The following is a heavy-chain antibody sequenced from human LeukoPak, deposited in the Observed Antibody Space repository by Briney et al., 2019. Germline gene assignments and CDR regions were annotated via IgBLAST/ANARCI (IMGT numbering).Heavy chain of an antibody. Sequence: PGGSLRLSCAASGFTFSSYAMSWVRQAPGKGLDWVSAISGSGGSTYYADSVKGRFTISRDNSKNTLYLQMNSLRAEDTAVYYCARDMGYSYGHIPGDAFDIWGQGTMVTVSS. D-gene: IGHD5-18*01. CDR2: ISGSGGST. V-gene: IGHV3-23*01. CDR1: GFTFSSYA. J-gene: IGHJ3*02. CDR3: ARDMGYSYGHIPGDAFDI.